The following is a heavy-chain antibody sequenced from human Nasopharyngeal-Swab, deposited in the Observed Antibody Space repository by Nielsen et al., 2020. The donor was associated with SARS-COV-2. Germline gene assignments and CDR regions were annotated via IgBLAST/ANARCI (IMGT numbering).Heavy chain of an antibody. CDR1: GFTFSSYE. CDR3: ARDYCSSTSCYDY. Sequence: GGSLRLSCAASGFTFSSYEMNWVRQAPGKGLEWVSYISSSGSTRYYADSVEGRFTISRDNAKNSLYLQMNSLRAEDTAVYYCARDYCSSTSCYDYWGQGTLVTVSS. D-gene: IGHD2-2*01. CDR2: ISSSGSTR. J-gene: IGHJ4*02. V-gene: IGHV3-48*03.